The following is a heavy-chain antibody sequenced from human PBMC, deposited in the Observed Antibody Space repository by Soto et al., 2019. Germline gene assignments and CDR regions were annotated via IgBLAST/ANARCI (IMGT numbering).Heavy chain of an antibody. Sequence: PGESLKISCKGSGYSFTSYWIGWVRQMPGKGLEWMGIIYPGDSDTRYSPSFQGQVTISADKSISTAYLQWSSLKASDTAMYYCARVNYYDSSGYYWFGAFDIWGQGTMVTVSS. V-gene: IGHV5-51*01. CDR1: GYSFTSYW. CDR3: ARVNYYDSSGYYWFGAFDI. D-gene: IGHD3-22*01. CDR2: IYPGDSDT. J-gene: IGHJ3*02.